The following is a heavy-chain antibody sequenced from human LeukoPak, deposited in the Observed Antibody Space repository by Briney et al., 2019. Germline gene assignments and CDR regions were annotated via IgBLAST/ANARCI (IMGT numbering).Heavy chain of an antibody. CDR3: ARHVVRGFCSRTDCLDYYYHGTDV. CDR2: IYYSGST. D-gene: IGHD2-2*01. J-gene: IGHJ6*02. Sequence: PSETLSLTCTVSGGSISSGDYYWSWIRQPPGKGLEWIGYIYYSGSTYYNPSLKSRVTISVDTSKNQFFLKLTSVTAADTAIYYCARHVVRGFCSRTDCLDYYYHGTDVWGQGTTVIVSS. V-gene: IGHV4-30-4*08. CDR1: GGSISSGDYY.